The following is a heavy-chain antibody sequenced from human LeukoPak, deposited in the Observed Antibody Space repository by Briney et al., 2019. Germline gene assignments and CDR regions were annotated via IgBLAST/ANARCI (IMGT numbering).Heavy chain of an antibody. CDR3: ARDPAATGSTAEDY. CDR2: INLNSGGT. CDR1: GYTFTGYY. Sequence: GASVKVSCKASGYTFTGYYMHWVRQAPGQGLEWMGWINLNSGGTNYAQKFQGRVAMTRDTSISTVYMELSRLKSDDTAVYYCARDPAATGSTAEDYWGQGTLVTVSS. D-gene: IGHD6-13*01. V-gene: IGHV1-2*02. J-gene: IGHJ4*02.